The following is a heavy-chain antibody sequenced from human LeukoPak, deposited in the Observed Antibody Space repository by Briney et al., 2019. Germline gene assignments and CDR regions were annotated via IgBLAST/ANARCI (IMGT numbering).Heavy chain of an antibody. CDR2: IYYSGST. Sequence: PSETLSLTCTVSGGSIRSSSYYWGWSRQRPGKGLEWIGRIYYSGSTYFNPSLKSRVTISVDTSNNQFSLKLTSVTAADTAVYYCARKGGYSGYENYDYWGQGTLVTVSS. J-gene: IGHJ4*02. D-gene: IGHD5-12*01. V-gene: IGHV4-39*07. CDR1: GGSIRSSSYY. CDR3: ARKGGYSGYENYDY.